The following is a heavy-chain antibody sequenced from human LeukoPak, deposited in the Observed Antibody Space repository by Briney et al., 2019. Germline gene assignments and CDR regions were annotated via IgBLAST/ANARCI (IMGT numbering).Heavy chain of an antibody. J-gene: IGHJ4*02. CDR3: VRYISSWAQTLLDY. D-gene: IGHD6-13*01. V-gene: IGHV3-30*02. Sequence: GGSLRLSCAASGFTFSSYGMHWVRQAPGNGLEWVAFIRSDETTKYYADSVKGRFSISRATSKNTLYLEMNSLRPEDTALYYCVRYISSWAQTLLDYWGQGTLVTVSS. CDR1: GFTFSSYG. CDR2: IRSDETTK.